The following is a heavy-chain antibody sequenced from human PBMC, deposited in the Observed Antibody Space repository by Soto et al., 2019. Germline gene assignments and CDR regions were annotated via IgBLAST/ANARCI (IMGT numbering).Heavy chain of an antibody. V-gene: IGHV3-30-3*01. CDR3: AREKWGAIITGTPKYYYYGMDV. CDR1: GFTFSSYA. J-gene: IGHJ6*02. CDR2: ISYDGSNK. D-gene: IGHD1-20*01. Sequence: GGSLRLSCAASGFTFSSYAMHWVRQAPGKGLEWVAVISYDGSNKYYADSVKGRFTISRDNSKNTLYLQMNSLRAEDTAVYYCAREKWGAIITGTPKYYYYGMDVWGQGTTVTVSS.